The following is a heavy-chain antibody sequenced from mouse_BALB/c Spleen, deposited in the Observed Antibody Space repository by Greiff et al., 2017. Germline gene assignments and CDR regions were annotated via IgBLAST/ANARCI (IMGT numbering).Heavy chain of an antibody. CDR3: AREIYDYEEAY. D-gene: IGHD2-4*01. J-gene: IGHJ3*01. V-gene: IGHV5-9-4*01. CDR2: ISSGGSYT. Sequence: EVHLVESGGGLVKPGGSLKLSCAASGFTFSSYAMSWVRQSPEKRLEWVAEISSGGSYTYYPDTVTGRFTISRDNAKNTLYLEMSSLRSEDTAMNYCAREIYDYEEAYWGQGTLVTVSA. CDR1: GFTFSSYA.